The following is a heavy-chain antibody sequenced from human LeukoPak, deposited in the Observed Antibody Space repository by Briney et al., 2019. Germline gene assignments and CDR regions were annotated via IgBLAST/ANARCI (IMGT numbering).Heavy chain of an antibody. CDR3: ATSTRLPHDPDY. V-gene: IGHV1-24*01. Sequence: GASVKVSCKVSGYTLTELSMHWVRQAPGKGLEWMGGFDPEDGETIYAQKFQGGVTMTEDTSTDTAYMELSSLRSEDTAVYYCATSTRLPHDPDYWGQGTLVTVSS. J-gene: IGHJ4*02. CDR1: GYTLTELS. D-gene: IGHD5-12*01. CDR2: FDPEDGET.